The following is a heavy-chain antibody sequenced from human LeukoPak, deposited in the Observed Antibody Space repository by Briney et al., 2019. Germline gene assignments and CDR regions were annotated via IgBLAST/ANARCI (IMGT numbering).Heavy chain of an antibody. CDR2: INPNGGST. CDR1: GYTFTNYY. V-gene: IGHV1-46*01. D-gene: IGHD3-10*01. J-gene: IGHJ6*03. Sequence: ASVKISCKASGYTFTNYYIHWVRQAPGQGLEWVGLINPNGGSTGYAQRFQGRVTVTTDTSTSTVYMELNSLGSEDTAVYYCARGPSGKPTVRGVISYYYYMDVWGKGTTVTVSS. CDR3: ARGPSGKPTVRGVISYYYYMDV.